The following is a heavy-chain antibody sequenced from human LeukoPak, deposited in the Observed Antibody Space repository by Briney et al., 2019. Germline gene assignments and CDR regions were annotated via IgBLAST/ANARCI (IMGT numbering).Heavy chain of an antibody. CDR3: WYYYDSSNAVVNAFDI. D-gene: IGHD3-22*01. CDR2: MNPNSGNT. V-gene: IGHV1-8*01. J-gene: IGHJ3*02. Sequence: ASVKVSCKASGYTFTSYDINWVRQATGQGLEWMGWMNPNSGNTGYAQKFQGRVTMTRDTSISTAYMELSRLRSDDTAVYYCWYYYDSSNAVVNAFDIWGQGTMVTVSS. CDR1: GYTFTSYD.